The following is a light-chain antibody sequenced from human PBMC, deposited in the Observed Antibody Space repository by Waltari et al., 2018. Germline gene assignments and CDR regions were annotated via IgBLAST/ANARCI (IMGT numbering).Light chain of an antibody. J-gene: IGKJ2*01. CDR3: QQHYSPPFT. CDR1: QTVLYSSNSKNY. CDR2: WAS. Sequence: DIVLTQSPDSLAVSLGERATTNCRSSQTVLYSSNSKNYLAWYQRKPGQPPKLLIYWASTRESGVPDRFSGSGSGTDFTLTISSLQAEDVAVYYCQQHYSPPFTFGQGTKLEIK. V-gene: IGKV4-1*01.